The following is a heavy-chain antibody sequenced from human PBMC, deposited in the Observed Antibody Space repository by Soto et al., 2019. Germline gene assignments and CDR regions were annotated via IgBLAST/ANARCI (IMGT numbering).Heavy chain of an antibody. CDR1: GYNFTNYW. CDR3: ARPANTVADHFDL. J-gene: IGHJ4*02. V-gene: IGHV5-51*01. D-gene: IGHD4-17*01. Sequence: GASLKISCKVTGYNFTNYWVAWVRQMPGKGLEWMGIIYPSDSDTSYSPSFQGQVTISADQSINTAYLQWDSLKASDTAIYYCARPANTVADHFDLWGQGTPVTVSS. CDR2: IYPSDSDT.